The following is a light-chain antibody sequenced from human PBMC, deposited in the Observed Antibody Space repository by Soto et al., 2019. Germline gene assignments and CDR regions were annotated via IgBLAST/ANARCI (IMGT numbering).Light chain of an antibody. CDR2: DAS. CDR3: QQRSNWPIT. J-gene: IGKJ5*01. CDR1: QSVSSY. V-gene: IGKV3-11*01. Sequence: EIVLTQSQATLSLSPGERATLSCRASQSVSSYLAWYQQKPGQAPRLLIYDASNRATGIPARFSGSGSGTDFTLTISSLDPEDFAVYYRQQRSNWPITFGQGTRLEIK.